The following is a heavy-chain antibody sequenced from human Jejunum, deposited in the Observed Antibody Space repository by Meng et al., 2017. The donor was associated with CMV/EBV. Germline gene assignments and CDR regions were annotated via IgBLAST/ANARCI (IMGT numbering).Heavy chain of an antibody. D-gene: IGHD2-2*01. V-gene: IGHV3-7*01. J-gene: IGHJ3*02. Sequence: NYWMTWVRHFPGKGLEWVANINFDGSVEYYVDSVRGRFTIARDNAKNSLSLQMNSLRAEDTAVYYCARNYPRNCASINCPGAYDIWGQGTVVTVSS. CDR3: ARNYPRNCASINCPGAYDI. CDR2: INFDGSVE. CDR1: NYW.